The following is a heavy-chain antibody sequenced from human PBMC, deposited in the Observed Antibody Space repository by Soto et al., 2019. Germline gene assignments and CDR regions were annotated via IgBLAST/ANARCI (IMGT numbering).Heavy chain of an antibody. CDR3: ARGDVQATVTAYDY. CDR2: IIPILGIA. J-gene: IGHJ4*02. CDR1: GGTFSSYT. D-gene: IGHD4-17*01. Sequence: QVQLVQSGAEVKKPGSSVKVSCKASGGTFSSYTISWVRQAPGQGLEWMGRIIPILGIANYAQKFQGRVTITADKSTSTADMELSSLRSEDTAVYYCARGDVQATVTAYDYWGQGTLVTVSS. V-gene: IGHV1-69*02.